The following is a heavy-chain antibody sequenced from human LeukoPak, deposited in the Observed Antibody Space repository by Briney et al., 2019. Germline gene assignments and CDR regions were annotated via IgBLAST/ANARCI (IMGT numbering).Heavy chain of an antibody. CDR1: GFTFSIYS. Sequence: GGSLRLSCAASGFTFSIYSMNWVRQAPGKSLEWVSVLYPDGSTYYPDSLKGRFTISRDNSKNTLYLQMNSLRAEDTAVYYCASLLGVREEDAFDIWGQGTMVTVSS. CDR3: ASLLGVREEDAFDI. D-gene: IGHD3-10*01. J-gene: IGHJ3*02. CDR2: LYPDGST. V-gene: IGHV3-66*01.